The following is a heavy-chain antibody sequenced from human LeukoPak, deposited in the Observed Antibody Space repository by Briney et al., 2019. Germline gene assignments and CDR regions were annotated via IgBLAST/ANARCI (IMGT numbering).Heavy chain of an antibody. J-gene: IGHJ4*02. Sequence: ASVKVSCKASGYTFTSYGISWVRQAPGQGLEWMGWISAYNGNTNYAQKLQGRVTMTTDTSTSTAYMELRSLRSDDTAVYYCARDTTLEMATRTHYFDYWGQGTLVTVSS. CDR1: GYTFTSYG. CDR2: ISAYNGNT. V-gene: IGHV1-18*01. CDR3: ARDTTLEMATRTHYFDY. D-gene: IGHD5-24*01.